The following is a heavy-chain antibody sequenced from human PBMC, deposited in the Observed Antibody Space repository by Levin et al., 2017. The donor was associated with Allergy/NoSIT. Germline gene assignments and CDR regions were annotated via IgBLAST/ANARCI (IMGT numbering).Heavy chain of an antibody. J-gene: IGHJ4*02. Sequence: LSLTCAASGFTFSNSAMSWVRQAPGKGLEWVSAIGGSGSNAYYADSVEGRFTISRDNSKDTLYLQMNSLRAEDTAVYYCAKSADDNFWSGYSDYWGQGTLVTVSS. V-gene: IGHV3-23*01. CDR3: AKSADDNFWSGYSDY. CDR2: IGGSGSNA. CDR1: GFTFSNSA. D-gene: IGHD3-3*01.